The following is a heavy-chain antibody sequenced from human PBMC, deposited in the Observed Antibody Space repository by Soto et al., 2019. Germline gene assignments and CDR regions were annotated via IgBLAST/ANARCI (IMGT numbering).Heavy chain of an antibody. J-gene: IGHJ6*02. CDR1: GGTFSSYA. CDR2: IIPIFGTA. CDR3: AIRGATLYYYGMDV. D-gene: IGHD1-26*01. Sequence: SVKVSCKASGGTFSSYAISWVRQAPGQGLEWMGGIIPIFGTANYAQKFQGRVTITADKSTSTAYMELSSLRSEDTAVYYCAIRGATLYYYGMDVWGQGTTVTVSS. V-gene: IGHV1-69*06.